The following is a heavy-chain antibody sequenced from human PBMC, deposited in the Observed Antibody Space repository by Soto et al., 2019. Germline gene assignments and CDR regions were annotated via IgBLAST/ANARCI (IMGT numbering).Heavy chain of an antibody. V-gene: IGHV4-59*01. CDR2: IYYSGST. J-gene: IGHJ4*02. CDR3: ARRPAATAGFDY. D-gene: IGHD2-2*01. Sequence: SETLSLTCTVSGGSISSYYWSWIRQPPGKGLEWIGYIYYSGSTNYSPSLKSRVTISVDTSKNQFSLKLSSVTAADTAVYYCARRPAATAGFDYWGQGTLVTVSS. CDR1: GGSISSYY.